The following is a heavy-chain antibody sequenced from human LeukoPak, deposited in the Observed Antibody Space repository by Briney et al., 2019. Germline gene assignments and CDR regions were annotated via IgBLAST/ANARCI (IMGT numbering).Heavy chain of an antibody. Sequence: SVKVSCKSSGGTFTSYAYSWGRQAPGQGLEWMGRIIPIFGTANYAQKFQGRDTITTDESTSTAYMELSSPRSEDTAVYYCAREVTAFDASDIWGQGTMVTVSS. J-gene: IGHJ3*02. D-gene: IGHD2-21*02. CDR2: IIPIFGTA. CDR3: AREVTAFDASDI. V-gene: IGHV1-69*05. CDR1: GGTFTSYA.